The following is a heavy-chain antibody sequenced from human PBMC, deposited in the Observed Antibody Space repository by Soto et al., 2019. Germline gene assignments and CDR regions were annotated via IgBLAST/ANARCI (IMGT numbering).Heavy chain of an antibody. V-gene: IGHV4-34*01. CDR1: GGSFTGYY. J-gene: IGHJ6*03. CDR3: ARGESVVVPATPPRYYSYYMDV. D-gene: IGHD2-2*01. Sequence: QVQLQQWGAGLLKPSETLSLTCAVHGGSFTGYYWSWIRQPPGKGLEWIGEVNHSGSTKYNPSLESRGTISVDTYKNQFSLRLTSVTVADTTVYYCARGESVVVPATPPRYYSYYMDVWGVGTTVAVSS. CDR2: VNHSGST.